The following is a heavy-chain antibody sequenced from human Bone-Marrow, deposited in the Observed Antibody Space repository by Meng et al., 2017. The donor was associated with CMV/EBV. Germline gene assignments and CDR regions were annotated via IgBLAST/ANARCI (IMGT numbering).Heavy chain of an antibody. D-gene: IGHD6-6*01. V-gene: IGHV3-73*01. CDR1: FSGSG. CDR2: IRSKANIYST. J-gene: IGHJ4*02. CDR3: TRHGGTMYSSSSYFDY. Sequence: FSGSGKPWVRQDSRKGLECAGRIRSKANIYSTAYAASVKGRFTITSDDSKNTAYLPMNILKTEDTAVDSCTRHGGTMYSSSSYFDYWGQGTLVTVSS.